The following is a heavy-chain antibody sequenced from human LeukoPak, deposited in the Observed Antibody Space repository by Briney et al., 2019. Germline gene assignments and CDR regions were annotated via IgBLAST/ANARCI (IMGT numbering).Heavy chain of an antibody. Sequence: GGSLRLSCAASGFTFSSYSMNWVRQAPGKGLEWVSSISSSSSYIYYADSVKGRFTISRDNAKNSLYLQMNSLRAEDTAVYYCSKSRRTGVDYYYYMDVWGKGTTVTVSS. V-gene: IGHV3-21*01. D-gene: IGHD7-27*01. CDR1: GFTFSSYS. J-gene: IGHJ6*03. CDR2: ISSSSSYI. CDR3: SKSRRTGVDYYYYMDV.